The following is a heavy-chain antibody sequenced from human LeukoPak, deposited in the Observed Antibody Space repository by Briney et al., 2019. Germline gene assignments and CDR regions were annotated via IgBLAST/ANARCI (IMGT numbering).Heavy chain of an antibody. CDR1: GFSLSTNRVG. CDR2: IYGNDEK. D-gene: IGHD3-16*01. Sequence: SGPTLVKPTQTLTLTCTFSGFSLSTNRVGVGWNRQPPGKALEWLALIYGNDEKRYSPSLKSRLTISKDTSKNQVVLKMTNMDPVDTATYYCVHDIPGGEGFQHWGQGTLVTVSS. CDR3: VHDIPGGEGFQH. J-gene: IGHJ1*01. V-gene: IGHV2-5*01.